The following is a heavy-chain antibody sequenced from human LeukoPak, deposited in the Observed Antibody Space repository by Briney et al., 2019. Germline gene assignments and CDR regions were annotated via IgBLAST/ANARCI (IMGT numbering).Heavy chain of an antibody. J-gene: IGHJ3*02. CDR1: GGSISSYY. CDR3: ARDLKALGDAFDI. Sequence: SETLSLTCTVSGGSISSYYWSWIRQPPGKGLEWIGYIYYSGSTNYNPSLKSRVTISVDTSKNQFSLKLSSVTAADTAVYYCARDLKALGDAFDIWVQGTMVTVSS. V-gene: IGHV4-59*01. CDR2: IYYSGST.